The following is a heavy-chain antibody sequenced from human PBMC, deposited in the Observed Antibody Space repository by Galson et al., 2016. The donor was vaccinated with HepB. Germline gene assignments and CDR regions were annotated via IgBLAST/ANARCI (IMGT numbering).Heavy chain of an antibody. CDR3: ANGCKSGNCKIAEFEY. V-gene: IGHV3-30*18. J-gene: IGHJ4*02. Sequence: SLRLSCAASGFTFTSYDMHWVRQAPGKGLEWVAGISYHENNKYYGDSVKGRFTISRDNSRNTLYLQMNSLRSEDTAVYYGANGCKSGNCKIAEFEYWGQGTLVTVSS. D-gene: IGHD4-23*01. CDR2: ISYHENNK. CDR1: GFTFTSYD.